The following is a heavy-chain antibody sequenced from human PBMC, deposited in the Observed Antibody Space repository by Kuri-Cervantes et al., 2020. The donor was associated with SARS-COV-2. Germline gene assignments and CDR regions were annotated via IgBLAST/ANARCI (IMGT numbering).Heavy chain of an antibody. CDR2: ISYDGSNK. J-gene: IGHJ5*02. CDR3: AKDLTFVVAAPAVIRATKALPIT. CDR1: GFTFSSYG. D-gene: IGHD2-2*02. Sequence: LSLTCAASGFTFSSYGMHWVRQAPGKGLEWVAVISYDGSNKYYADSVKGRFTISRDNSKNTLYLQMNSLRAEDTAVYYCAKDLTFVVAAPAVIRATKALPITWGQGTLVTVSS. V-gene: IGHV3-30*18.